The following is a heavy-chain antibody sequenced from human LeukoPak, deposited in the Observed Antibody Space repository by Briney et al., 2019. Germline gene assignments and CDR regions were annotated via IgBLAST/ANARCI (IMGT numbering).Heavy chain of an antibody. CDR3: ATIKRGSIFGYFDF. CDR2: LFDSVNT. Sequence: SETLSLTCAVSGGSISSHYWSWIRQPPGKGLEWIAYLFDSVNTKDNPSLQSRLTLSADTSKNQFSLRLSSVTAADTAVYYCATIKRGSIFGYFDFWGQGIKVAVSS. D-gene: IGHD5-18*01. J-gene: IGHJ4*02. V-gene: IGHV4-59*11. CDR1: GGSISSHY.